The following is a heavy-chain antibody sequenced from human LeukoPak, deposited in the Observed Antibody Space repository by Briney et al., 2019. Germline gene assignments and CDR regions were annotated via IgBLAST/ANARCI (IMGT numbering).Heavy chain of an antibody. J-gene: IGHJ6*03. V-gene: IGHV1-2*02. CDR2: ITPNSGGT. CDR1: GYTFTGYY. CDR3: AREAYDSGSFRTDYYYMDV. Sequence: ASVTVSCKASGYTFTGYYMHWVRQAPGQGLEWMGWITPNSGGTNYAQSFQGRVTMTRDTSISTAYMELSRLRSDDTAVYYCAREAYDSGSFRTDYYYMDVWGKGTTVTISS. D-gene: IGHD3-10*01.